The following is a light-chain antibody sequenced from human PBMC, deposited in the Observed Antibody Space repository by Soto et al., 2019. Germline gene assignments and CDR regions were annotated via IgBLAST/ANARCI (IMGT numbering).Light chain of an antibody. CDR3: QQYGSSALT. Sequence: EIVLTQSPGTLSLSPGERATLSCRASQSVSSSYLAWYQQKPGQAPRLLIYVASSRATGIPDRFSGSGSGTDFTLTISRLEREDFAVYYCQQYGSSALTFGGGTKVEIK. V-gene: IGKV3-20*01. J-gene: IGKJ4*01. CDR1: QSVSSSY. CDR2: VAS.